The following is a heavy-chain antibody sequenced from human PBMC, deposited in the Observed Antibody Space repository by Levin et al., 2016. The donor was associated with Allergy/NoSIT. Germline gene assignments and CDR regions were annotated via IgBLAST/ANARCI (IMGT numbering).Heavy chain of an antibody. J-gene: IGHJ4*02. CDR3: AKDGRGSYLRYFDY. V-gene: IGHV3-30*18. CDR1: GFTFSSYG. CDR2: ISYDGSNK. Sequence: GESLKISCAASGFTFSSYGMHWVRQAPGKGLEWVAVISYDGSNKYYADSVKGRFTISRDNSKNTLYLQMNSLRAEDTAVFYCAKDGRGSYLRYFDYWGQGTLVTVSS. D-gene: IGHD1-26*01.